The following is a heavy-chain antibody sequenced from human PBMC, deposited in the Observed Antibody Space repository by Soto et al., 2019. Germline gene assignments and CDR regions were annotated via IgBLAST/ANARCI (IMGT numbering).Heavy chain of an antibody. J-gene: IGHJ4*02. CDR2: ISYDGSNK. CDR1: GFTFSSYG. V-gene: IGHV3-30*18. CDR3: AKVGYCSGGSCPWYFDY. D-gene: IGHD2-15*01. Sequence: GGSLRLSCAASGFTFSSYGMHWVRQAPGKGLEWVAVISYDGSNKYYADSVKGRFTISRDNSKNTLYLQMNSLRAEDTAVYYCAKVGYCSGGSCPWYFDYWGQGTLVTVSS.